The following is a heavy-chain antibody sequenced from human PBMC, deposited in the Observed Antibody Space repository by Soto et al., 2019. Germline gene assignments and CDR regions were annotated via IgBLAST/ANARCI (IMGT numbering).Heavy chain of an antibody. CDR2: ISDSGGST. D-gene: IGHD3-10*01. CDR3: AKVHGSGTYYNFPDY. Sequence: EVHLLESGGGLVQPGGSPRLSCAASGFTSSTYAMSWVRQAPGKGLEWVSTISDSGGSTYYAASVKGRFTISRDNSTNTLYLLMNSLSAEDTALYYCAKVHGSGTYYNFPDYWGQGTLVTVSS. V-gene: IGHV3-23*01. J-gene: IGHJ4*02. CDR1: GFTSSTYA.